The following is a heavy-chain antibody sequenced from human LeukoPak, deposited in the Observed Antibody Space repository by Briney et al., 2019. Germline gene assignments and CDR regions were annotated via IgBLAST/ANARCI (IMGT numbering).Heavy chain of an antibody. D-gene: IGHD3-22*01. CDR1: GGSISSYY. Sequence: SETLSLTCTVSGGSISSYYWSWIRQPAGKGLEWIGRIYTSGSTNYNPSLKSRVTISVDTSKNQFSLKLSSVTAADTAVYYCVSSHDDSSGLDYWGQGTLVTVSS. CDR3: VSSHDDSSGLDY. V-gene: IGHV4-4*07. J-gene: IGHJ4*02. CDR2: IYTSGST.